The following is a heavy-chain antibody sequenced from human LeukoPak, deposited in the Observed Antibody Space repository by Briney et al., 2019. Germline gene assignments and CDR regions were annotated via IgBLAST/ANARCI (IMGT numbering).Heavy chain of an antibody. CDR2: ISYNVSYK. Sequence: PGGSLRLSCTGSGFTFSTFAMHWVRQAPGKGLEWVAFISYNVSYKDYPDSVKGRFTISRDNSKNTLYLQMNSLRPEDAAVYYCARGWWGSSWPFDYWGQGTLVTVSS. D-gene: IGHD6-13*01. V-gene: IGHV3-30-3*01. CDR1: GFTFSTFA. J-gene: IGHJ4*02. CDR3: ARGWWGSSWPFDY.